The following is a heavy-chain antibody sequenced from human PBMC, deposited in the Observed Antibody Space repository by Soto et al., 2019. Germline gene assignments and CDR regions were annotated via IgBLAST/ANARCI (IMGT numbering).Heavy chain of an antibody. CDR3: ARVPIVAAGALYPVGPLYYYGMDV. Sequence: QVQLVQSGAEVKKPGSSVKVSCKASGGTFSSYAISWVRQAPGQGLEWMGGIIPIFGTANYAQKFQGRVTITAYESTSTAYMELSSLGSEDTAVYYCARVPIVAAGALYPVGPLYYYGMDVWGQGTTVTVSS. D-gene: IGHD6-13*01. CDR2: IIPIFGTA. J-gene: IGHJ6*02. V-gene: IGHV1-69*12. CDR1: GGTFSSYA.